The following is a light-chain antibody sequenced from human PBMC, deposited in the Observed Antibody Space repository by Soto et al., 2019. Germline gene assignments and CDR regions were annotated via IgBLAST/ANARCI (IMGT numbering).Light chain of an antibody. CDR3: QQRSNWPLT. CDR2: DAS. V-gene: IGKV3-11*01. CDR1: QSVSSY. J-gene: IGKJ4*01. Sequence: EIVWTQSPATLSLSPGEIATLSFRASQSVSSYLAWYQQKPGQAPRLLIYDASNRATGIPARFSGSGSGTDFTLTISSLEPEDFAVYYCQQRSNWPLTFGGGNNVDLK.